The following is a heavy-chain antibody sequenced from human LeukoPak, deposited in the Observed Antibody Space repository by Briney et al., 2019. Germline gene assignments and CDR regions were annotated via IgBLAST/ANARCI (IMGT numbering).Heavy chain of an antibody. D-gene: IGHD3-22*01. CDR3: ARDARRYYDSSGYYRYFDY. V-gene: IGHV4-31*03. CDR2: IYYSGST. CDR1: GCSIGSGGYY. J-gene: IGHJ4*02. Sequence: PSQTLSLTCTVSGCSIGSGGYYWSWIRQHPGKGLEWIGYIYYSGSTYYNPSLKSRVTISVDTSKNQFSLKLSSVTAADTAVYYCARDARRYYDSSGYYRYFDYWGQGTLVTVSS.